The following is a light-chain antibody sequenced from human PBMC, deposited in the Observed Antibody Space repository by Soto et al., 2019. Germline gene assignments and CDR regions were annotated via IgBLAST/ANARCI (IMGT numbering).Light chain of an antibody. CDR3: PQSYSNPPT. CDR1: QSISTY. CDR2: GAT. J-gene: IGKJ2*01. Sequence: DIRMTQSPSSLSASVGDRVTITCRASQSISTYLSWYQQKPGKAPKLLIYGATRLQSGAPSRFTGSGSGTEFTLTISSLQPEDFATYSCPQSYSNPPTFAQGTKLEIK. V-gene: IGKV1-39*01.